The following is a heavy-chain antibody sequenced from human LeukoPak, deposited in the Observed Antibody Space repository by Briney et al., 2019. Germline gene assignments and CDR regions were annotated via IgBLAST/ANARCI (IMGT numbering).Heavy chain of an antibody. CDR1: GFTFSSYE. V-gene: IGHV3-48*03. CDR2: ISSSGSTI. Sequence: GGSLRLSCAASGFTFSSYEMNWVRQAPGKGLEWVSYISSSGSTIYYADSVKGRFTISRDNAKNSLYLHMNSLRAADTAVYYCARGGHCSGGSCYDYYYMDVWGKGTTVTVSS. D-gene: IGHD2-15*01. CDR3: ARGGHCSGGSCYDYYYMDV. J-gene: IGHJ6*03.